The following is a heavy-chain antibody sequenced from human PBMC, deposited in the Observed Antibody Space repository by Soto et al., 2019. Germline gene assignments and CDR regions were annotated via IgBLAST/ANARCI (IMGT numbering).Heavy chain of an antibody. J-gene: IGHJ6*03. CDR3: AGLQITYYYMAV. Sequence: SETLSLTCTVSGGSIRSYYWNWIRQPPGKGLEWIGDIYYSGSSTYNPSLKSRVTISVDMSRNQFSLRLSSVTAADTAVYYCAGLQITYYYMAVWGKGPRFTVP. V-gene: IGHV4-59*01. CDR1: GGSIRSYY. CDR2: IYYSGSS. D-gene: IGHD3-10*01.